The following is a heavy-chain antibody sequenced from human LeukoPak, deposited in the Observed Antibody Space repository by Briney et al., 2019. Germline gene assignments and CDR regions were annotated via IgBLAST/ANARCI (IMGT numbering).Heavy chain of an antibody. CDR3: ARVRFGVVIDY. J-gene: IGHJ4*02. CDR2: IYYSGTT. CDR1: GGSISSYY. D-gene: IGHD3-3*01. V-gene: IGHV4-59*12. Sequence: SETLSLTCTVSGGSISSYYWSWIRQPPGKGLEWIGYIYYSGTTNYNPSLKSRVTISVDTSKNQFSLKLSSVTAADTAVYYCARVRFGVVIDYWGQGTLVTVSS.